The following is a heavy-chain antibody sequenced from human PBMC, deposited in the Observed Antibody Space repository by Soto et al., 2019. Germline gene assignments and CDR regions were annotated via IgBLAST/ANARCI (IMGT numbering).Heavy chain of an antibody. CDR3: ARAAHQYYYDSSGYLINDAFEI. CDR1: GGSISSYY. J-gene: IGHJ3*02. V-gene: IGHV4-59*01. CDR2: IYYSGST. Sequence: SETLSLTCTVSGGSISSYYWSWIRQPPGKGLEWIGYIYYSGSTNYNPSLKSRVTISVDTSKNQFSLKLSSVTAADTAVYYCARAAHQYYYDSSGYLINDAFEIWGQGTMVTVSS. D-gene: IGHD3-22*01.